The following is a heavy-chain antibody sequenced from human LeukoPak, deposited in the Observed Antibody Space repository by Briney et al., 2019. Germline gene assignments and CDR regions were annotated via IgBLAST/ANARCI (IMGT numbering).Heavy chain of an antibody. CDR3: ARDYGVPGTTPFFDY. CDR2: IIPIFGTA. CDR1: GGTFSSYA. J-gene: IGHJ4*02. Sequence: ASVKVSCKASGGTFSSYAISWVRQAPGQGLGWMGGIIPIFGTANYAQKFQGRVTITADESTSTAYMELSSLRSEDTAVYYCARDYGVPGTTPFFDYWAREPWSPSPQ. V-gene: IGHV1-69*13. D-gene: IGHD1-1*01.